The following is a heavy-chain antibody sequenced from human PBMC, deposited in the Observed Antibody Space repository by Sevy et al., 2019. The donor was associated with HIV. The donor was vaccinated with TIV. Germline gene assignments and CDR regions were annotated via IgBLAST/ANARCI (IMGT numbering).Heavy chain of an antibody. CDR2: IYPGDSDT. J-gene: IGHJ4*02. D-gene: IGHD2-15*01. V-gene: IGHV5-51*01. Sequence: GESLRISCKGSGYSFTSYWIGWVRQMPGKGLEWMGIIYPGDSDTRYSPSFQGHVTISADKSISTAYLQWSSLKASDTAMYYCARFPMTYIVVAYWGQGTLVTGSS. CDR1: GYSFTSYW. CDR3: ARFPMTYIVVAY.